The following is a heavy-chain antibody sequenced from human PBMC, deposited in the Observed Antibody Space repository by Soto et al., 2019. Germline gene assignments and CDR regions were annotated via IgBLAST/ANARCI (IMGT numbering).Heavy chain of an antibody. CDR1: GDSVSSNGAC. CDR3: ARGDYGMDV. J-gene: IGHJ6*02. CDR2: TYYRSKWYN. V-gene: IGHV6-1*01. Sequence: SQTLSLPCVISGDSVSSNGACWNWIRQSPSRGLEWLGRTYYRSKWYNDYAVSVKSRITINPDTSKNQFSLQLNSVTPEDTAVYYCARGDYGMDVWGQGTTVTVSS.